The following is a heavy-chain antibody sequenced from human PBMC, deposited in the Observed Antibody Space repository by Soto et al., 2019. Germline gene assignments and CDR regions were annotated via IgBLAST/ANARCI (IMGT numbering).Heavy chain of an antibody. D-gene: IGHD2-2*01. CDR3: AKGIGVVPAAADY. J-gene: IGHJ4*02. V-gene: IGHV3-23*01. CDR1: GFTFSSYA. CDR2: ISGSGGST. Sequence: EVQLLESGGGLVQPGGSLRLSCAASGFTFSSYAMSWVRQAPGKGXEWVSAISGSGGSTYYADSVKGRFTISRDNSKNTLYLQMNSLRAEDTAVYYCAKGIGVVPAAADYWGQGTLVTVSS.